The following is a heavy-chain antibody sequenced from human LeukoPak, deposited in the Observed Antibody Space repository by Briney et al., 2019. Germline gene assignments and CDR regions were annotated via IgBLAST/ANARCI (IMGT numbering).Heavy chain of an antibody. CDR2: INHSGST. Sequence: SETLSLTCAVYGGSFSGYYWSWIRQPPGKGLEWIGEINHSGSTYYNPSLKSRVTISVDTSKNQFSLKLSSVTAADTAVYYCARVRFHGDPADYWGQGTLVTVSS. CDR1: GGSFSGYY. V-gene: IGHV4-34*01. CDR3: ARVRFHGDPADY. D-gene: IGHD2-21*02. J-gene: IGHJ4*02.